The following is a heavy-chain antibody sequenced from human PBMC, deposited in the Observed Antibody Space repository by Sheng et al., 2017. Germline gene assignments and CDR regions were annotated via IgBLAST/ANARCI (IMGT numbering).Heavy chain of an antibody. CDR3: ARAHCTSPTCYGTYAFDI. D-gene: IGHD2-2*01. J-gene: IGHJ3*02. V-gene: IGHV3-72*01. CDR1: GFTFSDHY. CDR2: IRNKPNSYTT. Sequence: EVQLVESGGGLVQPGGSLRLSCAASGFTFSDHYMDWVRQAPGKGLEWVGRIRNKPNSYTTEYAASVKGRFTLSRDDSNKSLFLQMSSLKADDTAVYYCARAHCTSPTCYGTYAFDIWGQGTTVTVSP.